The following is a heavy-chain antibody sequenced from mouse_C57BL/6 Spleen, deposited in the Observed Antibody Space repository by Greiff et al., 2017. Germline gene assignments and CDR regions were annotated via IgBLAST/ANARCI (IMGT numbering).Heavy chain of an antibody. J-gene: IGHJ3*01. CDR1: GFTFSDYG. V-gene: IGHV5-17*01. CDR2: ISSGSSTI. D-gene: IGHD1-1*01. Sequence: EVMLVESGGGLVKPGGSLKLSCAASGFTFSDYGMHWVRQAPEKGLEWVAYISSGSSTIYYADTVKGRFTISRDNAKNTLFLQMTSLRSEDTAMYYCARIITTVVATEFAYWGQGTLVTVSA. CDR3: ARIITTVVATEFAY.